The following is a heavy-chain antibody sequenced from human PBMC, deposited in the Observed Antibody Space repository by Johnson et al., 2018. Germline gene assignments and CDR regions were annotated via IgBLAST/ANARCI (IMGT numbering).Heavy chain of an antibody. CDR1: GFTFSSYW. D-gene: IGHD1-26*01. V-gene: IGHV3-48*04. Sequence: VQLQESGGGLVQPGGSLRLSCAASGFTFSSYWMHWVRQAPGKGLVWVSHITSRGRDIYYSDSVKGRFTISRDHANNSLYRQMNSLRAEETARYYCARDAMVGETVTGAFDLWGQGTMVIVSS. J-gene: IGHJ3*01. CDR3: ARDAMVGETVTGAFDL. CDR2: ITSRGRDI.